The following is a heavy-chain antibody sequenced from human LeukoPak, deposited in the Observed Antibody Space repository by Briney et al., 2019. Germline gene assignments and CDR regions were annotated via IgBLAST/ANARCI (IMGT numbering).Heavy chain of an antibody. V-gene: IGHV1-2*02. CDR3: AREVGHYYDSSGYLTFDY. Sequence: ASVKVSCKASGYTFTGYYIHWVRQAPGQGLEWMGWINPNSGGTNYAQKLQGRVTMTTDTSTSTAYMELRSLRSDDTAVYYCAREVGHYYDSSGYLTFDYWGQGTLVTVSS. CDR2: INPNSGGT. D-gene: IGHD3-22*01. CDR1: GYTFTGYY. J-gene: IGHJ4*02.